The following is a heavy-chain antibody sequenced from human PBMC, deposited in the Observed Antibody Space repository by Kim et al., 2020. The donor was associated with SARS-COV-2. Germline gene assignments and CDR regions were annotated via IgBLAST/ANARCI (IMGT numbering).Heavy chain of an antibody. V-gene: IGHV4-4*02. J-gene: IGHJ5*02. D-gene: IGHD6-13*01. CDR3: ARRALKAAAGNWFDP. Sequence: PPLKSRVTISVDKSKTQFSLKLSSVTAADTAVYYCARRALKAAAGNWFDPWGQGTLVTVSS.